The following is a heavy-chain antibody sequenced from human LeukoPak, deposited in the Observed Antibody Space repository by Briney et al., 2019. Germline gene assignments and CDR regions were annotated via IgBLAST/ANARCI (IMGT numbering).Heavy chain of an antibody. D-gene: IGHD6-25*01. V-gene: IGHV3-30*18. J-gene: IGHJ6*03. CDR1: GFTFSSYS. CDR3: AKSAPGYYYYYMDV. CDR2: ISYDGSNK. Sequence: GGSLRLSCAASGFTFSSYSMHWVRQAPGKGLEWVAVISYDGSNKYYADSVKGRFTISRDNSKNTLYLQMNSLRAEDTAVYYCAKSAPGYYYYYMDVWGKGTTVTVSS.